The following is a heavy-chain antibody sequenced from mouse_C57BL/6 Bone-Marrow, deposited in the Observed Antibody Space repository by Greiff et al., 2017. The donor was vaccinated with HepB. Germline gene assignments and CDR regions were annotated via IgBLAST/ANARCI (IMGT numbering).Heavy chain of an antibody. CDR1: GFSFNTYA. J-gene: IGHJ4*01. CDR2: IRSKSNNYAT. CDR3: VSLDSPYAMDY. Sequence: EVQRVESGGGLVQPKGSLKLSCAASGFSFNTYAMNWVRQAPGKGLEWVARIRSKSNNYATYYADSVKDRFTISREDSESMLYLQMNNLKTEDTAMYYCVSLDSPYAMDYWGQGTSVTVSS. V-gene: IGHV10-1*01. D-gene: IGHD3-2*01.